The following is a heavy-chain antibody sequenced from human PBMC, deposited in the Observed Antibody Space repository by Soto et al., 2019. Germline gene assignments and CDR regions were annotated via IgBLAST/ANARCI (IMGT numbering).Heavy chain of an antibody. V-gene: IGHV3-30-3*01. J-gene: IGHJ4*02. CDR3: AIAPSGSYPEFGY. CDR2: ITYDGSNQ. Sequence: GGSLRLSCAASGFIFSSYTMHWVRQAPGKGLEWVGVITYDGSNQYYADSVKGRFTISRDNSRNMLFLQMNSLRPDDTAVYYCAIAPSGSYPEFGYWGQGTLVTVSS. D-gene: IGHD1-26*01. CDR1: GFIFSSYT.